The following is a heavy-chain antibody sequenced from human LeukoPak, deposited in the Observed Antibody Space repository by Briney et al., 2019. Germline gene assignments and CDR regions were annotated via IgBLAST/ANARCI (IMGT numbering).Heavy chain of an antibody. Sequence: GGSLRLSCAASGFTFDDYGMSWVRQAPGKGLEWVSGINWNGGSTGYADSVKGRFTISRDNSKNTLYLQMNSLRAEDTAVYYCAKADLRLGDAFDIWGQGTMVTVSS. J-gene: IGHJ3*02. D-gene: IGHD3-9*01. CDR3: AKADLRLGDAFDI. CDR2: INWNGGST. CDR1: GFTFDDYG. V-gene: IGHV3-20*04.